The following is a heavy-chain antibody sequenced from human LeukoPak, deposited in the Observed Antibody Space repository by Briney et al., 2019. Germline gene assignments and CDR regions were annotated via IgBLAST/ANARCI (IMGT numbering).Heavy chain of an antibody. CDR3: AKDDLQSGSYYPDY. Sequence: GGSLRLSCAASGFTFSSYAMSWVRRAPGKGLEWVSGISAGGSNTYYADSVKGRFTISRDNSRNTLYLQVHSLRAEDTAVYFCAKDDLQSGSYYPDYWGQGTLVTVSS. V-gene: IGHV3-23*01. D-gene: IGHD1-26*01. CDR2: ISAGGSNT. J-gene: IGHJ4*02. CDR1: GFTFSSYA.